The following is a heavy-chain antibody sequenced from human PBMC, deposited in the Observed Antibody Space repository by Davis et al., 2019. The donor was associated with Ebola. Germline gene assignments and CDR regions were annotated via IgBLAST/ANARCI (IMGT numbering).Heavy chain of an antibody. D-gene: IGHD3-9*01. CDR1: GYTFTRYG. CDR2: ISGFNTNT. Sequence: ASVKVSCKSSGYTFTRYGLVWVRQAPGLGLEWMGWISGFNTNTKFAQKFQGRVTVSKDTSTNTAYMDLRSQTSDDKAIYYCARAPNYDVLTGTSSYYFDYWGQGTLVTVSS. J-gene: IGHJ4*02. CDR3: ARAPNYDVLTGTSSYYFDY. V-gene: IGHV1-18*04.